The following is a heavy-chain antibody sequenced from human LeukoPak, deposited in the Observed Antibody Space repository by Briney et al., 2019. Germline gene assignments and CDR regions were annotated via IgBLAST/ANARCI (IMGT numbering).Heavy chain of an antibody. J-gene: IGHJ4*02. CDR3: AKKFYYGSGSYYALLDY. CDR1: GFTFSTYA. V-gene: IGHV3-23*01. CDR2: LTGGGGGT. Sequence: GGSLRLSCAASGFTFSTYAMSWVRQAPGKGLEWVSGLTGGGGGTSYADSVKGRFTISRDNSKNTLYLQMNSLRADDTAVYYCAKKFYYGSGSYYALLDYWGQGTLVTVSS. D-gene: IGHD3-10*01.